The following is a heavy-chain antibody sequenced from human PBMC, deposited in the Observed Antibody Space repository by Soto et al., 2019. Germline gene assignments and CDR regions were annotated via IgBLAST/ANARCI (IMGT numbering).Heavy chain of an antibody. V-gene: IGHV4-34*01. D-gene: IGHD2-21*02. CDR2: INHSGST. CDR3: ARGGNVVVTATLYYYYGMDV. J-gene: IGHJ6*02. CDR1: GGSFSGYY. Sequence: SETLSLTCAVYGGSFSGYYWSWIRQPPGKGLEWIGEINHSGSTNYNPSLKSRVTISVDTSKNLFSLKLSSVTAADTAVYYCARGGNVVVTATLYYYYGMDVWGQGTTVTVSS.